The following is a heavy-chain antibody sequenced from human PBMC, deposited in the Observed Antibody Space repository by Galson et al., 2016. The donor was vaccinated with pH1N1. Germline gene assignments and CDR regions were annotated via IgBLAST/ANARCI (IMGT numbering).Heavy chain of an antibody. D-gene: IGHD3-3*01. Sequence: SETLSLTCNVSGGSVSSGHYYWSWIRQFPGKGLEWIGYSFYSGTTKYNPSLENRVVISLDTSKNQCTLKLTSVSAADTAVYYCARERPYDFWGCYFDSWGQGILVTVSS. CDR2: SFYSGTT. V-gene: IGHV4-61*01. CDR3: ARERPYDFWGCYFDS. CDR1: GGSVSSGHYY. J-gene: IGHJ4*02.